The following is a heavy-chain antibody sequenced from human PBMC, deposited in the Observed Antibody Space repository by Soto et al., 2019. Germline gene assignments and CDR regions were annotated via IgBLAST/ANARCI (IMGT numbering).Heavy chain of an antibody. CDR2: IIPIFSTP. J-gene: IGHJ5*02. Sequence: SVKVSCKTSGGTFGSYAISWVRQAPGQGLEWMGGIIPIFSTPNYAQKFQGRVTITADESTSTAYMELSSLRSEDTAVYYCARPIQYYFDTSAQSAWFDPWGQGTLVTSPQ. D-gene: IGHD3-22*01. CDR3: ARPIQYYFDTSAQSAWFDP. CDR1: GGTFGSYA. V-gene: IGHV1-69*13.